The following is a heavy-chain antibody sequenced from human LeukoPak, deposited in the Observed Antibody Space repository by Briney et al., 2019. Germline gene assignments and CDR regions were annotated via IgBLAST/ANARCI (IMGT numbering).Heavy chain of an antibody. Sequence: SVNVSCKASGYTFTGYYMHWVRQAPGQGLEWMGWINPNSGGTNYAQKFQGRVTMTRDTSISTAYMELSRLRSDDTAVYYCARGARRDVYNLEAWGQRTLVTVSS. CDR3: ARGARRDVYNLEA. CDR1: GYTFTGYY. CDR2: INPNSGGT. J-gene: IGHJ5*02. V-gene: IGHV1-2*02. D-gene: IGHD5-24*01.